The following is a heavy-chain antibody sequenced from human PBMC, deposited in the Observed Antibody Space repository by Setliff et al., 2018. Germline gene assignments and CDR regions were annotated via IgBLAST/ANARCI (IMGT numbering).Heavy chain of an antibody. CDR1: GYSISSGFS. Sequence: SETLSLTCAVSGYSISSGFSWVWIRQSPGKGLEWIGRILFSGDTYYNPALNSRVTISADTSKNQFSLTLSSVTAADTAVYFCARDNTMLGATDYWGLGTLVTVSS. CDR2: ILFSGDT. V-gene: IGHV4-38-2*02. J-gene: IGHJ4*02. CDR3: ARDNTMLGATDY. D-gene: IGHD1-26*01.